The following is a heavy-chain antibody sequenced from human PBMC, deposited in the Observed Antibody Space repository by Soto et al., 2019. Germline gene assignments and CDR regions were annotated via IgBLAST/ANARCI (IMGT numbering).Heavy chain of an antibody. Sequence: EVQLLESGGGLVQPGGSLRLSCAASGFTFSSYAMGWVRQAPGKGLEWVSAISGSGGSTYYADSVKGRFTISRDNSKNTLYLQVNSLRAEDTALYYCAKTSQIWTMFVDYWAREPWSPSPQ. CDR3: AKTSQIWTMFVDY. J-gene: IGHJ4*02. D-gene: IGHD3-10*02. CDR1: GFTFSSYA. V-gene: IGHV3-23*01. CDR2: ISGSGGST.